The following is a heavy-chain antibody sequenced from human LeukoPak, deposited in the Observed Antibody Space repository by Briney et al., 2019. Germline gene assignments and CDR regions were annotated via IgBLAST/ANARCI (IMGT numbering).Heavy chain of an antibody. CDR3: ARGTEVWLRLANWFDP. V-gene: IGHV1-2*04. J-gene: IGHJ5*02. D-gene: IGHD5-12*01. CDR2: INPNSGGT. Sequence: ASVTVSCKASGYTFTGYYMHWVRQAPGQGLEWMGWINPNSGGTNYAQKFQGWVTMTRDTSISTAYMELSRLRSDDTAVYYCARGTEVWLRLANWFDPWGQGTLVTVSS. CDR1: GYTFTGYY.